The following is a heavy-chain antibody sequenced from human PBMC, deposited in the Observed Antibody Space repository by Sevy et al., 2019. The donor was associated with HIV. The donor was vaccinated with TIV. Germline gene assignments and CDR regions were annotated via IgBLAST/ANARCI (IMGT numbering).Heavy chain of an antibody. Sequence: SETLSLTCTVSGGSISSGGYYWSWIRQHPGKGLEWIGYIYYSGSTYYNPSLKSRVTISVDTSKNQFSLKLSSVTAAETAVYYCARVSGYCSGGSCYSYAFDIWGQGTMVTVSS. V-gene: IGHV4-31*03. J-gene: IGHJ3*02. D-gene: IGHD2-15*01. CDR2: IYYSGST. CDR1: GGSISSGGYY. CDR3: ARVSGYCSGGSCYSYAFDI.